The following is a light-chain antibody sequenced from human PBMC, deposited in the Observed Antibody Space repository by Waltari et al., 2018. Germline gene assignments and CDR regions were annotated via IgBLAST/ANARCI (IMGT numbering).Light chain of an antibody. V-gene: IGKV3-15*01. CDR1: QSVSIN. CDR3: QQYYNWPQA. J-gene: IGKJ1*01. CDR2: GAS. Sequence: EIVMTQSPGTLSVSPGERATLSCRASQSVSINLAWYQQKPGQAPRLLIYGASTRATGIPARFSGSGSGTKFTLTISSLQSEDFAVYYCQQYYNWPQAFGQGTKVEIK.